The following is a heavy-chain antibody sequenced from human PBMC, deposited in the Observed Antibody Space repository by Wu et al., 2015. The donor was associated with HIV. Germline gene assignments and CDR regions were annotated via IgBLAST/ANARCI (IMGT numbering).Heavy chain of an antibody. CDR3: ARFQYHLLRRHDYLDV. Sequence: QVQLQQWGAGLLKPSETLSLTCAVHGGSFSGYHWSWIRQSPGKGLEWIGEINHSGIANYNPSLESRVTISLDTSKDQLSLKLSSVTVADTAIYYCARFQYHLLRRHDYLDVWGEGSAVTVSS. CDR2: INHSGIA. J-gene: IGHJ6*03. D-gene: IGHD1-26*01. CDR1: GGSFSGYH. V-gene: IGHV4-34*01.